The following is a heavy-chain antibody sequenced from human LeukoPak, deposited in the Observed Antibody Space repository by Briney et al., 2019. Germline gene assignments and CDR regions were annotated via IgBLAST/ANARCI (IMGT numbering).Heavy chain of an antibody. V-gene: IGHV1-69*05. J-gene: IGHJ4*02. CDR2: IIPIFGTA. Sequence: SVKVSCKASGGTFSRYAISWVRQAPGQGLEWMGGIIPIFGTANYAQKFQGRVTITTDESTSTAYMELSSLRSEDTAVYYCARGRWLQPWGYFDYWGQGTLVTVSS. CDR1: GGTFSRYA. D-gene: IGHD5-24*01. CDR3: ARGRWLQPWGYFDY.